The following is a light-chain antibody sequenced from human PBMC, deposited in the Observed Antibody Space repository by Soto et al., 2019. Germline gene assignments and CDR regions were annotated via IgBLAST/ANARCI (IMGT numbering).Light chain of an antibody. CDR3: QQSDSTPYT. CDR1: QSISSY. J-gene: IGKJ2*01. V-gene: IGKV1-39*01. CDR2: AAS. Sequence: DIQMTQSPSSLSASVGDRVTITCRASQSISSYLNWYQQKPGKAPKLLIYAASSLQSGVPSRFSGSGSGPDVTLTISSLQPEDFATYYCQQSDSTPYTFGQGTKLEIK.